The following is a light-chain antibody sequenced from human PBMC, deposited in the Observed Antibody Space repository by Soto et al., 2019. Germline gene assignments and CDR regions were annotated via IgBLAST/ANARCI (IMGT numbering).Light chain of an antibody. CDR3: QQYGSSIT. V-gene: IGKV3-20*01. CDR2: GAS. CDR1: QSISSSQ. Sequence: EIVLTQSPGTLSLSPGERATLSCRASQSISSSQLVWYQQKPGQAPGLLIYGASSRATGIPDRFSGSGSGTDFTLNISRLEPEDVAVYYCQQYGSSITFGQGTRLEIK. J-gene: IGKJ5*01.